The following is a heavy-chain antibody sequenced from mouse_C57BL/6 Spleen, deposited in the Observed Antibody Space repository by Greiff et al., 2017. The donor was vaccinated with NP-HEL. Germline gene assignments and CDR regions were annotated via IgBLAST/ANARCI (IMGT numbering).Heavy chain of an antibody. CDR1: GFSLTSYG. Sequence: VKLMESGPGLVAPSQSLSITCTVSGFSLTSYGVDWVRQSPGKGLEWLGVIWGVGSTNYNSALKSRLSISKDNSKSQVFLKMNSLQTDDTAMYYCARESHGYGGFAYWGQGTLVTVSA. J-gene: IGHJ3*01. D-gene: IGHD2-2*01. CDR2: IWGVGST. CDR3: ARESHGYGGFAY. V-gene: IGHV2-6*01.